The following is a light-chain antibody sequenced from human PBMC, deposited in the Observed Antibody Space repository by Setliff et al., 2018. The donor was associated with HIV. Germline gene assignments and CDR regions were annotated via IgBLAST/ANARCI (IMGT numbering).Light chain of an antibody. CDR2: AVS. J-gene: IGLJ1*01. CDR3: ASYAGDSLFL. Sequence: QSVLTQPPSASGSPGQSVTISCTGTSSDVGGYNFVSWYQQHPDKAPKLIIFAVSNRPAGVPDRFSGSKSGNTASLTVSGLQPEDEADYYCASYAGDSLFLFGPGTKVTVL. V-gene: IGLV2-8*01. CDR1: SSDVGGYNF.